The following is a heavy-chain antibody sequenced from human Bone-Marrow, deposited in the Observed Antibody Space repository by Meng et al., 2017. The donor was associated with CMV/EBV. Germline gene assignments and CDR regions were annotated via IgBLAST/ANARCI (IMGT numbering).Heavy chain of an antibody. Sequence: SVKVSCKASGGTFSSYAISWVRQAPGQGLEWMGGIIPIFGTANYAQKFQGRVTITTDESTSTAYIELGRLRSEDTAVYYCARGSESDAFDIWGQGTMVTVSS. CDR3: ARGSESDAFDI. J-gene: IGHJ3*02. CDR1: GGTFSSYA. CDR2: IIPIFGTA. V-gene: IGHV1-69*05.